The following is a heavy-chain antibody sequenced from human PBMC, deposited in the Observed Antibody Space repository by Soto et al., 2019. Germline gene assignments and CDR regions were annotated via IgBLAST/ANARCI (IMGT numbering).Heavy chain of an antibody. CDR1: GFTLSDHY. J-gene: IGHJ4*02. D-gene: IGHD3-22*01. CDR2: SRDKPQGYST. Sequence: GGSLRLSCAGPGFTLSDHYIDWVRQAPGKGLEWVGRSRDKPQGYSTAYAASVKGGFTTSRDESKNSAYLQMNSLKTEDTAVYYCVRATYFSDSSGYTRCLDYWGQGTLVTVSS. CDR3: VRATYFSDSSGYTRCLDY. V-gene: IGHV3-72*01.